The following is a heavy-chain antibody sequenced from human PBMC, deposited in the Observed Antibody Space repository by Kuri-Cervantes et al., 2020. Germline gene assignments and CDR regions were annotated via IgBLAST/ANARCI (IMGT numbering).Heavy chain of an antibody. J-gene: IGHJ6*02. CDR2: IIPIFGIA. V-gene: IGHV1-69*13. D-gene: IGHD2-2*01. CDR3: ARELPARYGMDV. Sequence: SVPVSCKASGGTFSSYAISGVRQAPGQGLEWMGGIIPIFGIANYAQKFQGRDTITAEESTSTAYMELSSLGSEDTAVYYCARELPARYGMDVWGQGTTVTVSS. CDR1: GGTFSSYA.